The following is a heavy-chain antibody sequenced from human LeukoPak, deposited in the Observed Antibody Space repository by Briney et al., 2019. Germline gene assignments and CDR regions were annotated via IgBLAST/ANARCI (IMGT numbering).Heavy chain of an antibody. CDR3: AKLHRRVDTAMVTDY. CDR1: GFTFSSYG. Sequence: GGSLRLSCAASGFTFSSYGMHWVRQAPGKGLEWVAVISYDGSNKYYADSVKGRFTISRDNSENTLYLQMNSLRAEDTAVYYCAKLHRRVDTAMVTDYWGQGTLVTVSS. D-gene: IGHD5-18*01. CDR2: ISYDGSNK. V-gene: IGHV3-30*18. J-gene: IGHJ4*02.